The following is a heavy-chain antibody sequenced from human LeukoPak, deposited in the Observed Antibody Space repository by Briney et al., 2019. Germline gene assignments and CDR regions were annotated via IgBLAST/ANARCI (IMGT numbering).Heavy chain of an antibody. V-gene: IGHV3-7*01. CDR1: EFSFSSYW. CDR3: AREGTGRYYYYYYMDV. Sequence: PGGSLRLSCEGSEFSFSSYWMSWVRQAPGKGLEWVAKIKQDGSEKYYVDSVKGRFTISRDHSKNTLYLQMNSLRAEDTAVYYCAREGTGRYYYYYYMDVWGKGTTVTIPS. J-gene: IGHJ6*03. CDR2: IKQDGSEK. D-gene: IGHD1-1*01.